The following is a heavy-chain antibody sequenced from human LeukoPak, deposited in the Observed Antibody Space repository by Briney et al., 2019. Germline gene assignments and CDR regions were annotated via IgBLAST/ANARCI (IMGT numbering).Heavy chain of an antibody. CDR3: AKVDRRELGPYYFDY. D-gene: IGHD3-16*02. J-gene: IGHJ4*02. Sequence: GGSLRLSCAASGFTFSSYSMNWVRQGPGKGLEWVSGISGSGGSTYYAVSVRGRFTISRDNSKNTLYLQINSLRAEDTAVYYCAKVDRRELGPYYFDYWGQGTLVTVSS. CDR2: ISGSGGST. CDR1: GFTFSSYS. V-gene: IGHV3-23*01.